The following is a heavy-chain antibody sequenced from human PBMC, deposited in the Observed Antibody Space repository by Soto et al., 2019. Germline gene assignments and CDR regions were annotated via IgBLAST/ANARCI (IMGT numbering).Heavy chain of an antibody. Sequence: GGSLRLSCTASGFTFGDYAMSWVRQAPGKGLEWVGFIRSKAYGGTTEYASSVRGRFTISRDDSKSIAYLQMNSLKTEDTAVYYCTRVVGTYYYYYGMDVWGQGTTVTVSS. J-gene: IGHJ6*02. CDR1: GFTFGDYA. D-gene: IGHD2-2*01. CDR2: IRSKAYGGTT. V-gene: IGHV3-49*04. CDR3: TRVVGTYYYYYGMDV.